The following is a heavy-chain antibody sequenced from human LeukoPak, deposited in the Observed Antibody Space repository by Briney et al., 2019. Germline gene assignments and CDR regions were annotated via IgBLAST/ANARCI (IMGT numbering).Heavy chain of an antibody. D-gene: IGHD3-22*01. CDR2: ISAYNGNT. V-gene: IGHV1-18*01. CDR3: ARDHHYDSSGFFDY. Sequence: GASVKVSCKVSGYTFTSYGISWVRQAPGQGREWMGWISAYNGNTYYAQKLQGRVTMTTDTSTSTAYMELRSLRSDDTAVYYCARDHHYDSSGFFDYWGQGTLVTVSS. CDR1: GYTFTSYG. J-gene: IGHJ4*02.